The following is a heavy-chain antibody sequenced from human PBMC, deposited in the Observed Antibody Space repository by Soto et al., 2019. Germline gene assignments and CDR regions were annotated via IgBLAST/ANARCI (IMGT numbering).Heavy chain of an antibody. V-gene: IGHV4-59*01. CDR2: IYYSGST. J-gene: IGHJ4*02. CDR1: GGSISSYY. Sequence: SETLSLTCTVSGGSISSYYWSWIRQPPGKGLEWIGYIYYSGSTNYNPSLKSRVTISVDTSKNQFSLKLSSVTAADTAVYYCARVGTMVRGVISVGFLDYWGQGTLVTVSS. D-gene: IGHD3-10*01. CDR3: ARVGTMVRGVISVGFLDY.